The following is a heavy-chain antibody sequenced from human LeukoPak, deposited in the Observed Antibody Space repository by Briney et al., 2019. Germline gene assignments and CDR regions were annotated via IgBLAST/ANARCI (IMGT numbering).Heavy chain of an antibody. J-gene: IGHJ4*02. V-gene: IGHV3-13*01. CDR1: GFTFSSYD. Sequence: GGSLRLTCAASGFTFSSYDMHWVRQATGKGLEWVSAIGTAGDTYYPGSVKGRITISRENAKNSLYLQMNSLRAEDTAVYYCARANSRDFDYWGQGTLVTVSS. CDR2: IGTAGDT. D-gene: IGHD6-13*01. CDR3: ARANSRDFDY.